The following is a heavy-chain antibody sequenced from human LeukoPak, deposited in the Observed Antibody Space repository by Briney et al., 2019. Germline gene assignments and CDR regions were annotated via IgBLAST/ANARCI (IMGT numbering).Heavy chain of an antibody. CDR2: ISSSSSYI. Sequence: GGSLRLSCAASGFTFSTCAMHWVRQAPGKGLEWVSSISSSSSYIYYADSVKGRFTISRDNAKNSLYLQMNSLRAEDTAVYYCARVGVAATQGNDYWGQGTLVTVSS. V-gene: IGHV3-21*01. D-gene: IGHD2-15*01. J-gene: IGHJ4*02. CDR1: GFTFSTCA. CDR3: ARVGVAATQGNDY.